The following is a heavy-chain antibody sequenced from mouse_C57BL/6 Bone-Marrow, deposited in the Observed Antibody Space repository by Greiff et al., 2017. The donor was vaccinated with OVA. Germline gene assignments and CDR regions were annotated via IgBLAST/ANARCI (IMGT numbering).Heavy chain of an antibody. Sequence: EVKLMESGGDLVKPGGSLKLSCAASGFTFSSYGMSWVRQTPDKRLEWVATISSGGSYTHYPDSVKGRFTISRDNAKNTLYVQMSSLKSEDTAMYYCARHPRRFAYWGQGTLVTVSA. J-gene: IGHJ3*01. CDR1: GFTFSSYG. CDR2: ISSGGSYT. V-gene: IGHV5-6*01. CDR3: ARHPRRFAY.